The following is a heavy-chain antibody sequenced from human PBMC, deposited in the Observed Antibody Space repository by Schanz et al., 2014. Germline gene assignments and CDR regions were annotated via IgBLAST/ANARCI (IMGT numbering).Heavy chain of an antibody. CDR3: ARDGNYYGSRNYYKTPYYFDY. CDR1: GFTFTTHS. D-gene: IGHD3-10*01. CDR2: ISASGGST. J-gene: IGHJ4*02. V-gene: IGHV3-23*01. Sequence: EVQLLESGGGLVQPGGSLRLSCAASGFTFTTHSMTWVRQAPGKGLEWVSTISASGGSTYFADSVKRRFTISRDISKNTLHLQVTSLRAEDTAIYYCARDGNYYGSRNYYKTPYYFDYWGQGTLVTVSS.